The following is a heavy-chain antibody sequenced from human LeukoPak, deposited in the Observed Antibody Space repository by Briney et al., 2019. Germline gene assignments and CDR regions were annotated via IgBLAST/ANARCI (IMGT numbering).Heavy chain of an antibody. J-gene: IGHJ3*02. CDR1: GGSISSSSYY. D-gene: IGHD3-22*01. Sequence: TSETLSLTCTVSGGSISSSSYYWGWIRQPPGKGLDWIGSIYYSGSTYYNPSLKSRVTISVDTSKNQFSLKLSSVTAADTAVYYCARDALGGSSGYYYVGAFDIWGQGTMVTVSS. CDR3: ARDALGGSSGYYYVGAFDI. V-gene: IGHV4-39*07. CDR2: IYYSGST.